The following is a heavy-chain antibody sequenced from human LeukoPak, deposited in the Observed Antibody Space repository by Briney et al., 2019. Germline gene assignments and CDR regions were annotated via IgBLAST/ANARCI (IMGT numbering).Heavy chain of an antibody. Sequence: ASLKVSCKASGYTFTSYGISWVRQAPGQGLEWMGWISAYNGNTNYAQKLQGRVTMTTDTSTSTAYMEPRSLRSDDTAVYYCARDHYGSGSYCKWDYWGQGTLVTVSS. CDR1: GYTFTSYG. J-gene: IGHJ4*02. CDR3: ARDHYGSGSYCKWDY. CDR2: ISAYNGNT. D-gene: IGHD3-10*01. V-gene: IGHV1-18*01.